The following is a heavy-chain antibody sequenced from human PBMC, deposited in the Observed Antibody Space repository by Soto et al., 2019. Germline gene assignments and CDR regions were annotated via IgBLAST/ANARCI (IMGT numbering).Heavy chain of an antibody. CDR3: ARDHDSSGKIHYDYGMDV. J-gene: IGHJ6*02. D-gene: IGHD3-22*01. V-gene: IGHV3-11*01. CDR2: ISGSGSII. CDR1: GFNFRDYY. Sequence: QVQLEESGGGLVKPGGSLRLSCAASGFNFRDYYFNWIRRAPGKGLEWVSYISGSGSIIYYADSVKGRFTISRDNAKNSVYLQMNSLRDEDTAVYYCARDHDSSGKIHYDYGMDVWGQVTTVTVS.